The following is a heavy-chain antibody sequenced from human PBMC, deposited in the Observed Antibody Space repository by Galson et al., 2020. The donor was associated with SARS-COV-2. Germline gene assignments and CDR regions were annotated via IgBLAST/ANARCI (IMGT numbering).Heavy chain of an antibody. CDR3: ARHYYDTSGYYFDDAFDL. V-gene: IGHV4-59*08. CDR1: GDSISSHY. J-gene: IGHJ3*01. Sequence: SETLSLTCTVSGDSISSHYWSWIRQPPGKGLEWIGYVYNSGSTNYNPSLKSRVAISLDASKNQFSLKLNSVTAADTAVYYCARHYYDTSGYYFDDAFDLWGQGTMVIVSS. D-gene: IGHD3-22*01. CDR2: VYNSGST.